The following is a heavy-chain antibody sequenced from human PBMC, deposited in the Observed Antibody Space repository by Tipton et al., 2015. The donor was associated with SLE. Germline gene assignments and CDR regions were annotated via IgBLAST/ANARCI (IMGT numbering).Heavy chain of an antibody. CDR1: GGSISSSSYY. J-gene: IGHJ4*02. CDR3: ARVVTVTTSYYFDY. D-gene: IGHD4-17*01. CDR2: IYYSGST. Sequence: LRLSCTVSGGSISSSSYYWGWIRQPPGKGLEWIGYIYYSGSTNYNPSLKSRVTISVDTSKNQFSLKLSSVTAADTAVYYCARVVTVTTSYYFDYWGQGTLVTVSS. V-gene: IGHV4-61*05.